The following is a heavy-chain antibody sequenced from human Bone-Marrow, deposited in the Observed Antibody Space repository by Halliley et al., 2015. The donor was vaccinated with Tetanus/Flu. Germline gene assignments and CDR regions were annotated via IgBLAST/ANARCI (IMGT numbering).Heavy chain of an antibody. J-gene: IGHJ3*02. V-gene: IGHV3-30-3*01. CDR1: GFTFSSYA. CDR2: ISHDGSNK. Sequence: CAASGFTFSSYAMHWVRQAPGKGLEWVAVISHDGSNKYYADSVKGRFTISRDNSKNTLYLQMNSLRAEDTAVYYCARMGVDDTFDIWGQGTMVTVSS. CDR3: ARMGVDDTFDI.